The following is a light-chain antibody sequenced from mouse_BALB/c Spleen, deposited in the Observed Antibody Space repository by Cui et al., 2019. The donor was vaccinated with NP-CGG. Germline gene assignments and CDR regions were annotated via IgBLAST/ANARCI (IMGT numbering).Light chain of an antibody. J-gene: IGLJ1*01. CDR2: GTN. Sequence: QAVLTHEYALITSPGETVTLTCRSSTGAVTTSNYANWVQEKPDHLFTGLIGGTNNRVPGVPARFSGSLIGDKAALTITGAQTEDEAIYFCALWYSNHWVFGGGTKLTVL. CDR3: ALWYSNHWV. CDR1: TGAVTTSNY. V-gene: IGLV1*01.